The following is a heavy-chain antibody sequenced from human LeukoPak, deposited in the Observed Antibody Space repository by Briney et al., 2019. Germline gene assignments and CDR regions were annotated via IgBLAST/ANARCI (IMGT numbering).Heavy chain of an antibody. Sequence: ASVKFSCKVSGYTLTELSMHWVRQAPGKGLEWMGGFDPEGGDTIYAQKFQGRVTMTEDTSTDTAYMELSSLRSEDTAVYYCATAGTAMVMWAFDIWGQGTMVTVSS. CDR1: GYTLTELS. CDR3: ATAGTAMVMWAFDI. J-gene: IGHJ3*02. D-gene: IGHD5-18*01. V-gene: IGHV1-24*01. CDR2: FDPEGGDT.